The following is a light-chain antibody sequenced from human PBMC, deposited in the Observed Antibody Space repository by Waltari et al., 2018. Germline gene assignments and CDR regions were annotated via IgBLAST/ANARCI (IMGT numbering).Light chain of an antibody. J-gene: IGKJ1*01. V-gene: IGKV1-5*03. CDR2: KAS. CDR1: QSISSW. Sequence: DIQMTQSPSTLSASVGARVTITCRASQSISSWLAWYQQKPGKAPKLLIYKASSLESGVPLRFSGSGSGTEFTLTISSLQPDDFATYYCQQYTSSSRTFGQGTKVEIK. CDR3: QQYTSSSRT.